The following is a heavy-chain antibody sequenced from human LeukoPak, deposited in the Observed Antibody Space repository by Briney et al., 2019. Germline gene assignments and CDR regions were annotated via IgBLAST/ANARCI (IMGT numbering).Heavy chain of an antibody. CDR1: GGTFSSYA. D-gene: IGHD4-17*01. J-gene: IGHJ5*02. CDR2: IIPIFGTA. CDR3: ARELHDYGDYRNWFDP. Sequence: ASVKVSCKASGGTFSSYAISWVRQAPGQGLEWMEGIIPIFGTANYAQKFQGRVTITTDESTSTAYMELSSLRSEDTAVYYCARELHDYGDYRNWFDPWGQGTLVTVSS. V-gene: IGHV1-69*05.